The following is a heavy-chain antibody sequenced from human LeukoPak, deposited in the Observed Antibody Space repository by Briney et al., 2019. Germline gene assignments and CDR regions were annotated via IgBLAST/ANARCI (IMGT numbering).Heavy chain of an antibody. CDR2: IYHSGST. CDR1: GYSISSGYY. V-gene: IGHV4-38-2*02. CDR3: ASPITIFGGSSFDY. J-gene: IGHJ4*02. Sequence: PSETLSLTCTVSGYSISSGYYWGWIRQPPGKGLEWIGSIYHSGSTYYNPSLKSRVTISVDTPKNQFSLKLSSVTAADTAVYYCASPITIFGGSSFDYWGQGTLVTVSS. D-gene: IGHD3-3*01.